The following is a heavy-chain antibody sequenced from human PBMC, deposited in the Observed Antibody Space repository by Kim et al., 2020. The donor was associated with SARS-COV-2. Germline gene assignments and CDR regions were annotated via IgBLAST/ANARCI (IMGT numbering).Heavy chain of an antibody. V-gene: IGHV3-66*01. CDR2: IYSGGST. CDR3: ARVMRGTVTTFDY. D-gene: IGHD4-17*01. J-gene: IGHJ4*02. CDR1: GFTVSSNY. Sequence: GGSLRLSCAASGFTVSSNYMSWVRQAPGKGLEWVSVIYSGGSTYYADSVKGRFTISRDNSKNTLYLQMNSLRAEDTAVYYCARVMRGTVTTFDYWGQGTLVTVSS.